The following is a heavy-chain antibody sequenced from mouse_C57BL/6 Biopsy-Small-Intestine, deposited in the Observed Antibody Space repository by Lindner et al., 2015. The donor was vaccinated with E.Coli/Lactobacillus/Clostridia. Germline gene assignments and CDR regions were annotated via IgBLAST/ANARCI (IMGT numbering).Heavy chain of an antibody. CDR3: ARRGIYYYGSSYNYALDY. D-gene: IGHD1-1*01. Sequence: VQLQESGGGLVKPGGSLKLSCVASGFTFSDYGMHWVRQAPEKGLEWVAYVSGGSGIIYYADTVKGRFTISRDNAKNTLFLQMTSLRSEDTAIYYCARRGIYYYGSSYNYALDYWGQGTSVTVSS. CDR2: VSGGSGII. V-gene: IGHV5-17*01. J-gene: IGHJ4*01. CDR1: GFTFSDYG.